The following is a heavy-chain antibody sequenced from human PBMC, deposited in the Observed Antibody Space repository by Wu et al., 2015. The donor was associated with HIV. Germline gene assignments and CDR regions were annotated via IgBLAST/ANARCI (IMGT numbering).Heavy chain of an antibody. V-gene: IGHV1-18*01. CDR3: ARGSTGWFDP. J-gene: IGHJ5*02. D-gene: IGHD2-8*02. Sequence: QIQLVQSGGEVKKPGASVKVSCKAFGYSFTSYGITWVRQAPGQGLEWMGWISVYNDKTNYAQNLQGRVTMTTDTSTSTAYMELKSLRSDDTAVYYCARGSTGWFDPGAREPGHRL. CDR2: ISVYNDKT. CDR1: GYSFTSYG.